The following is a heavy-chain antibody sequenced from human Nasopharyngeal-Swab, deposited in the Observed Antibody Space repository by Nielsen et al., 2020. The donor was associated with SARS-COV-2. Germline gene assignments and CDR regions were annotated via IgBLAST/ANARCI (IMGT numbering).Heavy chain of an antibody. CDR1: GGSISSYY. V-gene: IGHV4-4*07. J-gene: IGHJ6*02. CDR3: AREPHYDFWSGHGYGMDV. CDR2: IYTSGST. D-gene: IGHD3-3*01. Sequence: SETLSPTCTVPGGSISSYYWSWIRQPAGKGLEWIGRIYTSGSTNYNPSLKSRVTMSVDTFKNQFSLKLSSVTAADTAVYYCAREPHYDFWSGHGYGMDVWAKGPRSPSP.